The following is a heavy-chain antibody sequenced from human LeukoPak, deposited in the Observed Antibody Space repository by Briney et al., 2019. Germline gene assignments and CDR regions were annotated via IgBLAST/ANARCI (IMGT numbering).Heavy chain of an antibody. D-gene: IGHD4-11*01. J-gene: IGHJ6*02. Sequence: PSDTLSLTCAVYGGSFSGYYWRWIRHPPGKGLEWIREINHSGHTNYNPSLKSRVTISVDTSKIQFSLKLSSVTAADTAVYYCAGGRTRETTFYYYYFGMDVWGQGTTVTVSS. CDR1: GGSFSGYY. CDR3: AGGRTRETTFYYYYFGMDV. CDR2: INHSGHT. V-gene: IGHV4-34*01.